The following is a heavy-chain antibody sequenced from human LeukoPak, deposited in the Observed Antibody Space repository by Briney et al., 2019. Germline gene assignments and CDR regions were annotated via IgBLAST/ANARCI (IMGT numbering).Heavy chain of an antibody. D-gene: IGHD3-10*02. CDR3: ARSLRVRGVPDYTDV. J-gene: IGHJ6*03. Sequence: PGGSLRLSCAASGFTFSSYWMSWARQAPGKGLEWVANIKQDGSEKYYVDSVKGRFTISRDNSKNTLYLQMNSLRAEDTAVYYCARSLRVRGVPDYTDVWGKGTTVIISS. CDR1: GFTFSSYW. V-gene: IGHV3-7*03. CDR2: IKQDGSEK.